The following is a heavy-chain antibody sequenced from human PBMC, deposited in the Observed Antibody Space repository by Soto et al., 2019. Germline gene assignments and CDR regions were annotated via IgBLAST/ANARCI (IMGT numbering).Heavy chain of an antibody. CDR2: ISYDGSNK. J-gene: IGHJ6*03. D-gene: IGHD3-9*01. Sequence: VQLVESGGGVVQPGRSLRLSCAASGFTFSSYGMHWVRQAPGKGLEWVAVISYDGSNKYYADSVKGRFTISRDNSKNTLYLQMNSLRAEDTAVYYCAKDRALTGPVPYYYMDVWGKGTTVTVSS. CDR3: AKDRALTGPVPYYYMDV. V-gene: IGHV3-30*18. CDR1: GFTFSSYG.